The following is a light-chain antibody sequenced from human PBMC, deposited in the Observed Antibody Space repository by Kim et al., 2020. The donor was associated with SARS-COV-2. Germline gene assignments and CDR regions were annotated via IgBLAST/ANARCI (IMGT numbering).Light chain of an antibody. V-gene: IGLV3-25*03. CDR3: QSADSSGTYV. J-gene: IGLJ3*02. Sequence: VSPGQTARITCSGDALPKQYVYWYQQKPGQAPVLVIYKDSERPSGIPERFSGSSSGTTVTLTISGVQAEDEADYYCQSADSSGTYVFGGGTQLTVL. CDR1: ALPKQY. CDR2: KDS.